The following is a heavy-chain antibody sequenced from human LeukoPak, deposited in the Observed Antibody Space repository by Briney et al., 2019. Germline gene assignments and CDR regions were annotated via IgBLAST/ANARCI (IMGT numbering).Heavy chain of an antibody. J-gene: IGHJ4*02. Sequence: GGSLRLSCAASGFTLCSYAMRWVRQAPGKGLQGGSAISGSGGSTYYADSVKGGFTISRDNSKSTLYLQMNSLRAEETAVYYCGKDSWAVGAWDCWGQGTLVTASS. CDR2: ISGSGGST. D-gene: IGHD1-26*01. CDR1: GFTLCSYA. CDR3: GKDSWAVGAWDC. V-gene: IGHV3-23*01.